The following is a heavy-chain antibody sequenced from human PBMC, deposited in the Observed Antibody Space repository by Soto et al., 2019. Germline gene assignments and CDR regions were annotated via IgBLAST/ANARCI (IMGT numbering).Heavy chain of an antibody. Sequence: EVQLVESGGGLVKPGGSLRLSCVASGFRFSDYSMNWVRQAPGKGLGWVASVTKSGDYTHHAYSVKGRFTISRDNAKNSLYLQMNSLTVEDTGIYYCATGGPWGQGALVTVAS. V-gene: IGHV3-21*01. J-gene: IGHJ5*02. CDR3: ATGGP. CDR1: GFRFSDYS. CDR2: VTKSGDYT.